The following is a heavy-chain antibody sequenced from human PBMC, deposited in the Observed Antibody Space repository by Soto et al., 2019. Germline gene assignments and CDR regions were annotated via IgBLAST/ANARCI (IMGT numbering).Heavy chain of an antibody. J-gene: IGHJ6*02. Sequence: ASVKVSWKASGYTFTSYGISWVRQAPGQGLEWMGWISAYNGNTNYAQKLQGRVTMTTDTSTSTAYMELRSLRSDDTAVYYCARWDIVVVPAAIVRYYYYGMDVWGQGTTVTVSS. CDR2: ISAYNGNT. CDR3: ARWDIVVVPAAIVRYYYYGMDV. CDR1: GYTFTSYG. V-gene: IGHV1-18*01. D-gene: IGHD2-2*02.